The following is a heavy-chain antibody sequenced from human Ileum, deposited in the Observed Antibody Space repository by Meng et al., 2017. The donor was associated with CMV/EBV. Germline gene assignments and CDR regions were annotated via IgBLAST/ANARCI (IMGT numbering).Heavy chain of an antibody. CDR1: GFTFSSYE. CDR2: ISSSGSTI. Sequence: GESLKISCAASGFTFSSYEMNWVRQAPGKGLEWVSYISSSGSTIYYADSVKGRFTISRDNAKNSLYLQMNSLGADDTALYYCARTYCTSTSCYRDSWGQGTLVTVSS. D-gene: IGHD2-2*01. CDR3: ARTYCTSTSCYRDS. J-gene: IGHJ5*01. V-gene: IGHV3-48*03.